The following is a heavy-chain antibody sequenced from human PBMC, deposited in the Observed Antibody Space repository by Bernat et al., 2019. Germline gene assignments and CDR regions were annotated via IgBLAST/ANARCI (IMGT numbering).Heavy chain of an antibody. J-gene: IGHJ5*02. D-gene: IGHD3-22*01. Sequence: QVQLVQSGAEVKKPGSSVKVSCKASGGTFSSYAISWVRQAPGQGLEWMGGIIPIFGTANYAQKFQGRVTITADESTSTAYMELSSLRSEDTAVYYCARVSDYYDSSGYSNWFDPWGQGTLVTVSS. CDR2: IIPIFGTA. V-gene: IGHV1-69*01. CDR1: GGTFSSYA. CDR3: ARVSDYYDSSGYSNWFDP.